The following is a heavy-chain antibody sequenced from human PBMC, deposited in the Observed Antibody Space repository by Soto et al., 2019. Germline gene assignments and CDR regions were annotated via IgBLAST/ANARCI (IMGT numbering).Heavy chain of an antibody. CDR3: AKRGMDV. CDR2: ISGSGSST. Sequence: GVTRRLSCAASGFTFSSYAMSWVRQAPGKGLEWVSAISGSGSSTHYADSVKGWFTISRDNSKNTLYLQMNSLRAEDTAVYYCAKRGMDVWGQGTTVTVSS. V-gene: IGHV3-23*01. CDR1: GFTFSSYA. J-gene: IGHJ6*02.